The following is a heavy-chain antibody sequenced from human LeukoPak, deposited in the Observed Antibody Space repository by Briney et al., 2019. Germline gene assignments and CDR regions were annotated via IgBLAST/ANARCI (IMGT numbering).Heavy chain of an antibody. D-gene: IGHD6-19*01. V-gene: IGHV1-2*02. CDR2: IHPNSGGT. Sequence: EASVKVSCKTSGYIFTDYYIHWVRQAPGQGLEWVGWIHPNSGGTKYAQSFQGRVTMTRDTSISTAYMELSRLRSDDTAVYYCARERRSSGWTTFDYWGQGALVTVSS. J-gene: IGHJ4*02. CDR3: ARERRSSGWTTFDY. CDR1: GYIFTDYY.